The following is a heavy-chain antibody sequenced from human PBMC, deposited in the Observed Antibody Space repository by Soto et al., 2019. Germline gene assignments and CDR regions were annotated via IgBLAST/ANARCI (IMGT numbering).Heavy chain of an antibody. D-gene: IGHD5-12*01. Sequence: SESLSLACIVTGASIGIVTYLWGWVCHLRGNGLEWIGSIYYSGITYYNPSLKSRVTISGDTSKNRFSLKLSSVTAADTAVYYCASHSKGGYDHWAVDSWGQGTLFTVS. V-gene: IGHV4-39*01. CDR3: ASHSKGGYDHWAVDS. CDR2: IYYSGIT. CDR1: GASIGIVTYL. J-gene: IGHJ5*01.